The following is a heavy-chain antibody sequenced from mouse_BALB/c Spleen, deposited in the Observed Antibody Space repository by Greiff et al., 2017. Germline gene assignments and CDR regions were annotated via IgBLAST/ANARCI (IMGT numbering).Heavy chain of an antibody. Sequence: VQLQESGPGLVAPSQSLSITCTVSGFSLTGYGVNWVRQPPGKGLEWLGMIWGDGSTDYNSALKSRLSISKDNSKSQVFLKMNSLQTDDTARYYCARDGITTGYYYAMDYWGQGTSVTVSS. CDR3: ARDGITTGYYYAMDY. D-gene: IGHD1-1*01. CDR2: IWGDGST. J-gene: IGHJ4*01. V-gene: IGHV2-6-7*01. CDR1: GFSLTGYG.